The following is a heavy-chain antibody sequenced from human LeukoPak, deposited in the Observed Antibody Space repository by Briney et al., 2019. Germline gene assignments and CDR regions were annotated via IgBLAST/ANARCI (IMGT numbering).Heavy chain of an antibody. D-gene: IGHD3-10*01. CDR2: IKSKANGGTT. Sequence: GGSLRLSCAASGFTFSNAWFNWVRQAPGKGLEWVALIKSKANGGTTGCAAPVKGRFTISRDDSKNTLSLQMNSLKSEDTAVYYCVTERAGTFDYWGQGTLVAVSS. V-gene: IGHV3-15*07. CDR3: VTERAGTFDY. J-gene: IGHJ4*02. CDR1: GFTFSNAW.